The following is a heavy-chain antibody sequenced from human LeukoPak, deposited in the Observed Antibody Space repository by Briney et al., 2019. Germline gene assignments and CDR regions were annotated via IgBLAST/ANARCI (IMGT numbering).Heavy chain of an antibody. CDR3: TMVPSGCYDCDFDL. D-gene: IGHD2-2*01. CDR1: GFTFSSYA. V-gene: IGHV3-23*01. CDR2: LVGFNGYT. Sequence: PGGSLRLSCVASGFTFSSYAMSWVRQPPGKGLEWVSSLVGFNGYTYYADSVRGRFSLSRDNSKNTLYLQKNSLRAEDRALEYCTMVPSGCYDCDFDLGGQGTLVSVPS. J-gene: IGHJ4*02.